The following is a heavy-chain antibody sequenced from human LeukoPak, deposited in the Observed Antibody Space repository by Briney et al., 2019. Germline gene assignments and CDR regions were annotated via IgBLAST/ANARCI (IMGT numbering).Heavy chain of an antibody. D-gene: IGHD3-22*01. CDR1: EFTFNNYW. CDR3: ARGPGSSGGAYVGDY. V-gene: IGHV3-74*01. CDR2: IDGGGSSI. J-gene: IGHJ4*01. Sequence: GGSLRLSCAASEFTFNNYWMHWVRQVPGKGLVWVARIDGGGSSISHADFVKGRFSISRGNAKSTLYLQVNSLRAEDTAVYYCARGPGSSGGAYVGDYWGHGTLVTVSS.